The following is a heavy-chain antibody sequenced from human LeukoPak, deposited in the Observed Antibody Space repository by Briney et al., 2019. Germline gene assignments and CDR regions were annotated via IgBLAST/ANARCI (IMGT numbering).Heavy chain of an antibody. D-gene: IGHD5-18*01. J-gene: IGHJ4*02. CDR3: AREGDTAMALDY. CDR2: ISSSGSTI. V-gene: IGHV3-11*01. CDR1: GFTFNSYA. Sequence: GGSLRLSCAASGFTFNSYAMSWIRQAPGKGLEWVSYISSSGSTIYYADSVKGRFTISRDNAKNSLYLQMNSLRAEDTAVYYCAREGDTAMALDYWGQGTLVTVSS.